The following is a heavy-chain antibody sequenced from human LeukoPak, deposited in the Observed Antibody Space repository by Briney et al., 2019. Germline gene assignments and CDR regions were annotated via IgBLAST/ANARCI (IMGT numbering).Heavy chain of an antibody. CDR1: GYTFTSYY. Sequence: GASVKVSCKASGYTFTSYYMHWVRQAPGQGLEWMGIINPSGGSTSYAQKFQGRVTMTWDTSTSTVYMELSSLRSEDTAVYYCARDGVYCSGGSCYENWFDPWGQGTLVTVSS. V-gene: IGHV1-46*01. J-gene: IGHJ5*02. D-gene: IGHD2-15*01. CDR2: INPSGGST. CDR3: ARDGVYCSGGSCYENWFDP.